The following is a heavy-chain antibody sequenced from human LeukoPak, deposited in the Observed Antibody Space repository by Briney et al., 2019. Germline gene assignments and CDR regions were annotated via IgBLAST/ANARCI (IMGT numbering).Heavy chain of an antibody. V-gene: IGHV1-2*02. Sequence: ASVKVSCEASGYTFTVYYLHWVRQAPGQGLEWMGWINPNSGGTNYAQKFQGRVTMTRDTSISTAYMELSRLRSDDTAVYYCARDAIAAAGTQLPYYYYYMDVWGKGTTVTISS. D-gene: IGHD6-13*01. CDR1: GYTFTVYY. CDR3: ARDAIAAAGTQLPYYYYYMDV. J-gene: IGHJ6*03. CDR2: INPNSGGT.